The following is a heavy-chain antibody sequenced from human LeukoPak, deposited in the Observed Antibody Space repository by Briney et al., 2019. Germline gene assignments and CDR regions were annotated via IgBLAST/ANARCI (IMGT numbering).Heavy chain of an antibody. D-gene: IGHD1-20*01. CDR2: ISSSSSYI. J-gene: IGHJ4*02. V-gene: IGHV3-21*01. CDR3: ARDSARLSLTGSADY. Sequence: SGGSLRLSCAASGFTFSSYSMNWVRQAPGKGLEWVSSISSSSSYIYYADSVKGRFTISRDNAKNSLYLQMNSLRAEDTAVYYCARDSARLSLTGSADYWGQGTLVTVSS. CDR1: GFTFSSYS.